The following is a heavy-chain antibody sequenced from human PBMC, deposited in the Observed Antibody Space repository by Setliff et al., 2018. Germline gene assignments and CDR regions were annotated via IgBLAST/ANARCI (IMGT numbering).Heavy chain of an antibody. D-gene: IGHD2-15*01. J-gene: IGHJ4*02. Sequence: TGGSLRLSCAASGFVFGTYAMSWVRQAPGKGLEWVSAISSSGGSTYYADSVKGRFTISRDNAKSSLYLQMDSLRVEDTAFYYCTRSNLCAGGRCYFDLWGQGTLVTVSS. CDR2: ISSSGGST. CDR3: TRSNLCAGGRCYFDL. V-gene: IGHV3-48*03. CDR1: GFVFGTYA.